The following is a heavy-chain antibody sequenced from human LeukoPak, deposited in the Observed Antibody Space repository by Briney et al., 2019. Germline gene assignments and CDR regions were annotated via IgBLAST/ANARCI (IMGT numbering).Heavy chain of an antibody. V-gene: IGHV3-23*01. CDR3: AKENPVGGTNYFDY. J-gene: IGHJ4*02. D-gene: IGHD1-26*01. CDR2: ITGSGDST. CDR1: GFTFSSSA. Sequence: GGSLRLSCAASGFTFSSSAMSWVRQAPGKGLEWVSAITGSGDSTFYADPVKGRFTISRDNSKNTLHLQMNTLRAEDTAVYYCAKENPVGGTNYFDYWGQGTLVSVSS.